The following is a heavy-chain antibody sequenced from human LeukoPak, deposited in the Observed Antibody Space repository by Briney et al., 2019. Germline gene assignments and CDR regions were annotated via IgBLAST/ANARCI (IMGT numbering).Heavy chain of an antibody. CDR3: ARGAYGDYGAYFDY. V-gene: IGHV4-59*01. Sequence: PSGTLSLTCTVSGGSISSYYWSWIRQPPGKGLEWIGYIYYSGSTNYNPSLKSRVTISVDTSKNQFSLKLSSVTAADTAVYYCARGAYGDYGAYFDYWGQGTLVTVSS. CDR2: IYYSGST. D-gene: IGHD4-17*01. J-gene: IGHJ4*02. CDR1: GGSISSYY.